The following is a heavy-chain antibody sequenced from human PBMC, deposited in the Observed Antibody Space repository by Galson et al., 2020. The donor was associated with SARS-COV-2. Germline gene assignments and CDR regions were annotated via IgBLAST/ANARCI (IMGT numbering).Heavy chain of an antibody. CDR2: ISFDGDKK. J-gene: IGHJ6*03. Sequence: GGSLRLSCSASGFIFSDYGMHWVRQAPGKGLEWVALISFDGDKKYYADSVKGRFTISRDTSKNTLYLQMDSLRPEDTAVYYCAKRGGPFELSFYNYMDVWCKGTTVTVSS. CDR1: GFIFSDYG. V-gene: IGHV3-30*18. D-gene: IGHD1-7*01. CDR3: AKRGGPFELSFYNYMDV.